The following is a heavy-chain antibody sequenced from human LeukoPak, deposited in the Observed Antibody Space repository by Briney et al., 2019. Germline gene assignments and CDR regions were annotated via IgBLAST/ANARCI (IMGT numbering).Heavy chain of an antibody. Sequence: SETLSLTCTVSGGSISIYYWSWIRQPPGKGLEWIGYIYYSGSTNYNPSLKSRVTISVDTSKNQFSLKLSSVTAADTAVYYCARASLYGDSFDYWGQGTLVTVSS. CDR3: ARASLYGDSFDY. CDR1: GGSISIYY. CDR2: IYYSGST. V-gene: IGHV4-59*01. D-gene: IGHD4-17*01. J-gene: IGHJ4*02.